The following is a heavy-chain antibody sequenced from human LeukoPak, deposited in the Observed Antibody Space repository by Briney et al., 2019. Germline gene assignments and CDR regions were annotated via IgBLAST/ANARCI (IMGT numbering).Heavy chain of an antibody. D-gene: IGHD2-15*01. Sequence: GGSLRLSCAASGFTFDDYAMHWVRQAPGKGLEWVSGISWNSGSIGYADSVKGRFTISRDNAKNSLYLQMNSLRAEDTALYYCAKACSGGSRYIDYWGQGTLVTVSS. CDR3: AKACSGGSRYIDY. V-gene: IGHV3-9*01. CDR2: ISWNSGSI. J-gene: IGHJ4*02. CDR1: GFTFDDYA.